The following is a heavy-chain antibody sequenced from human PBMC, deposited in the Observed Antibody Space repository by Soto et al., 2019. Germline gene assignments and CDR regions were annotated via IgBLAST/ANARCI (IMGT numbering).Heavy chain of an antibody. V-gene: IGHV4-59*01. J-gene: IGHJ4*02. CDR1: GGSISSFS. D-gene: IGHD5-18*01. CDR3: ARARYNYFDY. Sequence: LSLTCTVSGGSISSFSWSWIRQPPGKGLEYIGNVYYSGNTNYNPSLKSRVIVSVDTSKNQFSLRLSSVTAADTAVYYCARARYNYFDYWGQGTPVTVSS. CDR2: VYYSGNT.